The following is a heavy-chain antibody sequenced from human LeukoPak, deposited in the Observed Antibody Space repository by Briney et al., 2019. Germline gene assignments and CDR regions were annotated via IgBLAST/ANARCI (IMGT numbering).Heavy chain of an antibody. V-gene: IGHV3-33*06. J-gene: IGHJ4*02. CDR3: AKVVQYTASTGTGLDY. Sequence: GGSLRLSCAASGFTFSNYGMHWVRQAPGKGLDWVAVIWYDGSYKYYADSVKGRFTISRDNSKNTLYLQMNSLRAEDTAVYYCAKVVQYTASTGTGLDYWGQGTLVTVSS. CDR2: IWYDGSYK. CDR1: GFTFSNYG. D-gene: IGHD6-13*01.